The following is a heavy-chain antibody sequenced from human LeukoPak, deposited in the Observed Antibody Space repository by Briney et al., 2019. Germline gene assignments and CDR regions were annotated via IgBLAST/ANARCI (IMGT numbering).Heavy chain of an antibody. V-gene: IGHV3-23*01. J-gene: IGHJ5*02. CDR2: TSESGGNT. CDR3: AQGTTTVTTKVWFDR. Sequence: LPGASLRLSCSVSGFTFSSYAMSWARQAPGKGLELVSTTSESGGNTYYADSVKGRFTISRDNSKTTLYMQMNSLRADETAVYYCAQGTTTVTTKVWFDRWGEGTPVTVSS. CDR1: GFTFSSYA. D-gene: IGHD4-17*01.